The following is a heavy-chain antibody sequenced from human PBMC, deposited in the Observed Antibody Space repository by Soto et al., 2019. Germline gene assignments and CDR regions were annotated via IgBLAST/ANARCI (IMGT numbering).Heavy chain of an antibody. D-gene: IGHD3-22*01. J-gene: IGHJ4*02. CDR1: GFTFSSCA. CDR2: ISGSGGGT. CDR3: AKDRSRSYGSGYPLGYFEY. V-gene: IGHV3-23*01. Sequence: GGSLRLSCAASGFTFSSCAMSWVRQAPGKGLEWVSGISGSGGGTYYADSVKGRFTISRDNSKNTLYLQMNSLRAEDTAVYYCAKDRSRSYGSGYPLGYFEYWGQGTLVTVSS.